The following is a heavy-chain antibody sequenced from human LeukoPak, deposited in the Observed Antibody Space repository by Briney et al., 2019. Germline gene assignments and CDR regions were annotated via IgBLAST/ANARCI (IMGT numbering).Heavy chain of an antibody. CDR3: TRIYGSGSYQFDY. V-gene: IGHV3-49*03. J-gene: IGHJ4*02. Sequence: GGSLRLSCTASGFTFGDFAMGWFRQAPGKGLEWVGFIRSKGYGGTTEYAASVEGRFTVSRDDSKSIAYLQMNSLKTEDTAVYYCTRIYGSGSYQFDYWGQGTLVTVSS. D-gene: IGHD3-10*01. CDR2: IRSKGYGGTT. CDR1: GFTFGDFA.